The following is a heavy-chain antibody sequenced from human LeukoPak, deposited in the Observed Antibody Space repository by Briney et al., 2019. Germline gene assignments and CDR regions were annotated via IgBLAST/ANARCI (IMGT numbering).Heavy chain of an antibody. D-gene: IGHD3-16*01. CDR2: ISYDGSNK. CDR1: GFIFKNYA. V-gene: IGHV3-30*18. CDR3: AKDRRGMGGRPIDY. Sequence: GGSLSLSCAVSGFIFKNYAMNWVRQAPGKGLEWVAVISYDGSNKYYADSVKGRFTISRDNSKNTLYLQMNSLRAEDTAVYYCAKDRRGMGGRPIDYWGQGTLVTVSS. J-gene: IGHJ4*02.